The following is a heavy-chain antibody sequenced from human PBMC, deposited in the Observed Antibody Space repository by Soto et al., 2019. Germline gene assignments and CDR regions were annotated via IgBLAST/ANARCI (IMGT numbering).Heavy chain of an antibody. D-gene: IGHD5-12*01. Sequence: SETLSLTCTVSGGSISGYYWSWIRQPPGKRLEWIGYIDYYGSTNYNPSLKSRVTISVDTSKKQFSLNLGSVTAADTAVYYCAREVGKGRDGYNYRYFDYWGQGTLVTVSS. CDR2: IDYYGST. CDR1: GGSISGYY. V-gene: IGHV4-59*01. J-gene: IGHJ4*02. CDR3: AREVGKGRDGYNYRYFDY.